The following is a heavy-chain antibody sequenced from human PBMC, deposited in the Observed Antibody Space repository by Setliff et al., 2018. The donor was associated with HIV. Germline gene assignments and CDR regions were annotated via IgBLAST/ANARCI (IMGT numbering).Heavy chain of an antibody. CDR1: GFSFRNYG. Sequence: GESLKISCVASGFSFRNYGMHWVRQAPGKGLEWVALIRYDGTNKFYAGSVKGRFTISRDSSKNTLYLQMDSLRTEDTAVYYCAKTQGWHLINYWGPGTLVTVSS. CDR2: IRYDGTNK. CDR3: AKTQGWHLINY. J-gene: IGHJ4*02. D-gene: IGHD6-19*01. V-gene: IGHV3-30*02.